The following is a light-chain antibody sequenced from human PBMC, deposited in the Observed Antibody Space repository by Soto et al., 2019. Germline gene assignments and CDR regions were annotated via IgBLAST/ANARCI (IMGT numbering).Light chain of an antibody. J-gene: IGLJ3*02. CDR3: CSYAGSGTLM. CDR1: SSDVGSYNL. Sequence: QSALTQPASVSGSPGQSITISCTGTSSDVGSYNLVSWYQQHPGKGPKLMIYEVTKRPSGVSNRFSGSKSGNTASLTISGLQAEDEADYYCCSYAGSGTLMFGGGTKVTVL. V-gene: IGLV2-23*02. CDR2: EVT.